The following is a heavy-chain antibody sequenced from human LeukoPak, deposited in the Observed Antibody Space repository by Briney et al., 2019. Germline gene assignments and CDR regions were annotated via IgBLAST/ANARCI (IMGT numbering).Heavy chain of an antibody. CDR1: GGSISSGGYY. D-gene: IGHD6-19*01. CDR3: ASSRIYSSGWYYYFDN. CDR2: IYYSGST. V-gene: IGHV4-31*03. Sequence: SETLSLTCTVSGGSISSGGYYWSWIRQHPGKGLEWIGYIYYSGSTYYNPSLKSRVTISVDTSKNQFSLKLNSVTAADTAVYYCASSRIYSSGWYYYFDNWGQGTLVTVSS. J-gene: IGHJ4*02.